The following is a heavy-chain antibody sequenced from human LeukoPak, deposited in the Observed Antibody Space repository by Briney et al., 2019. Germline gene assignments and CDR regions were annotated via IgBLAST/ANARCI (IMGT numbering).Heavy chain of an antibody. J-gene: IGHJ4*02. V-gene: IGHV3-15*01. CDR1: KFAFNNAW. CDR3: TAVPHDSAF. Sequence: GGSLRLSCAASKFAFNNAWMSWFRQAPGKWLEWVGHIKSKTDGGTTDYAAPVQGRFTISRDDSKDRLYLQMNSLKTEDTAVYFCTAVPHDSAFWGQGTLVTVSS. D-gene: IGHD3-22*01. CDR2: IKSKTDGGTT.